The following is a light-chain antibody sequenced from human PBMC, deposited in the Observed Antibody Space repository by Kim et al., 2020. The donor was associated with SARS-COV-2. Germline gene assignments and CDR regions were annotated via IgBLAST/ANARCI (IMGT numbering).Light chain of an antibody. V-gene: IGKV3-20*01. CDR1: QRLRDRF. Sequence: SPGERATLSCRASQRLRDRFLAWYQHKPGQAPRLLIYAAASWASGAPDRFSGSGSGTDFTLTINRLEPEDSAVYYCQRYGGSPPYTFGQGTKLEIK. CDR3: QRYGGSPPYT. CDR2: AAA. J-gene: IGKJ2*01.